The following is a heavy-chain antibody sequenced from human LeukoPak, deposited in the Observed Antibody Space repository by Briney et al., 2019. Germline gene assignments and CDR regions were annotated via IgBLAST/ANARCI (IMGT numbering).Heavy chain of an antibody. D-gene: IGHD5-18*01. J-gene: IGHJ4*02. CDR1: GFTFSSYS. Sequence: GGSLRLSCAASGFTFSSYSMMWVRQAPGKGLEWVSYISSSSTTIHYADSVKGRFTISRDNAKNSLYLQMNSLRAEDTAVYYCAVIQLWLLGGQGTLVTVSS. V-gene: IGHV3-48*01. CDR2: ISSSSTTI. CDR3: AVIQLWLL.